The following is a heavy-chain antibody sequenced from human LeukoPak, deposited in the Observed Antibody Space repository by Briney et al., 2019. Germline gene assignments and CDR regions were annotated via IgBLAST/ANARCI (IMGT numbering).Heavy chain of an antibody. CDR3: ASADLRYCSITNCLSFDY. Sequence: ASVKVSCKTSGYTFTDYYIHWVRQAPGQGLAWMGWINPKSGGTHFAQKFQGRVIMTRDTSVDTAYMELNSLRSDDTAVYYCASADLRYCSITNCLSFDYWGQGTLVTVSS. J-gene: IGHJ4*02. V-gene: IGHV1-2*02. CDR2: INPKSGGT. D-gene: IGHD2-2*01. CDR1: GYTFTDYY.